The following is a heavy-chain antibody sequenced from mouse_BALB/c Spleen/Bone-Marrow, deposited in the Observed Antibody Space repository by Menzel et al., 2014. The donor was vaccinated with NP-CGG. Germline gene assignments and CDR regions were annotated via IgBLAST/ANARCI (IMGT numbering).Heavy chain of an antibody. CDR3: AKFYYYGSSYFDV. V-gene: IGHV5-4*02. Sequence: DVKLVESGGGLVKPGGSLKLSCAASGFTFSDYYMYWVRQTPEKRLEWVATISDGGSYTYYPDSVKGRFTISRDNAKNNLYLQMSSRKSEDTAMYYCAKFYYYGSSYFDVWGAGTTVTVSS. CDR1: GFTFSDYY. CDR2: ISDGGSYT. J-gene: IGHJ1*01. D-gene: IGHD1-1*01.